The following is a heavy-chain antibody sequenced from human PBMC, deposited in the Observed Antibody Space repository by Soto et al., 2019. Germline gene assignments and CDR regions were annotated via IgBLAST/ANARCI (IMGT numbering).Heavy chain of an antibody. Sequence: QVQLVQSGAEVKKPGASVTVSCKASGYTFTSYGISWVRQAPGQGLEWMGWISANNGNTNYAQKLQGRVTMTTDTSTSTVYLELRSLRSDDTAVYYCARDRGSYALDYWGQGTLVTVSS. CDR1: GYTFTSYG. V-gene: IGHV1-18*01. D-gene: IGHD1-26*01. CDR2: ISANNGNT. J-gene: IGHJ4*02. CDR3: ARDRGSYALDY.